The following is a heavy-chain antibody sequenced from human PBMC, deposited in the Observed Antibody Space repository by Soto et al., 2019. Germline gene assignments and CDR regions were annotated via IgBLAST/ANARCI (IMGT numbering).Heavy chain of an antibody. J-gene: IGHJ5*02. CDR1: GGNFSDHG. V-gene: IGHV1-69*01. CDR2: IIPLFGTT. D-gene: IGHD2-2*01. CDR3: ATARGTSWYNWFDP. Sequence: QVQLVQSGAELKKPESSVKVSCKASGGNFSDHGISWVRQAPGQGLEWMGGIIPLFGTTNYAHKFKGRVTITADESTSTVYMELTSLRFEDTAIYYCATARGTSWYNWFDPWGQGTLVIVSS.